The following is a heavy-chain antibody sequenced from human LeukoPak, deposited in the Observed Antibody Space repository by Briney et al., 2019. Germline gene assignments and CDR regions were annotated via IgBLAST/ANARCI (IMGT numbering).Heavy chain of an antibody. V-gene: IGHV3-23*01. CDR2: ISDSGGST. J-gene: IGHJ3*01. CDR3: ATLGVSDAFDV. CDR1: GFTFSTYA. Sequence: GGSLRLSCAASGFTFSTYALSWVRQAPGKGLEWVSAISDSGGSTHYADSVKGRFTISRDNAKNSVYLQMNSLRAEDTAVYYCATLGVSDAFDVWGQGTMVTVSS. D-gene: IGHD5/OR15-5a*01.